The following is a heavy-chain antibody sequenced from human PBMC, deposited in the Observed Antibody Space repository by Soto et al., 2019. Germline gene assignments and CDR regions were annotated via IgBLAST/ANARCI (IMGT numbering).Heavy chain of an antibody. D-gene: IGHD3-10*01. V-gene: IGHV3-23*01. CDR2: ISGSGGST. CDR1: GFTFSSYA. J-gene: IGHJ5*02. Sequence: GGSLRLSCAASGFTFSSYAMSWVRQAPGKGLEWVSAISGSGGSTYYADSVKGRFTISRDNSKNTLYLQMNSLRAEDTAVYYCAKAIRNYGSGNGRWFDPWGQGTPVTVSS. CDR3: AKAIRNYGSGNGRWFDP.